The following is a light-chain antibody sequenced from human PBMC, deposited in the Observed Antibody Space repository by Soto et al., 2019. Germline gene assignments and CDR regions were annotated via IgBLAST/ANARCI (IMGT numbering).Light chain of an antibody. V-gene: IGKV3-20*01. CDR3: QQYSTSVRT. CDR1: QGVTSNY. CDR2: GAY. J-gene: IGKJ1*01. Sequence: EIVLTQSPGTLSLSLGERATLSCRASQGVTSNYLAWYQQKPGQAPSLVIYGAYSRAAGVPDRFSGRGSGTDFTLTISRLQPEDFAVYYCQQYSTSVRTFGQGTKVEV.